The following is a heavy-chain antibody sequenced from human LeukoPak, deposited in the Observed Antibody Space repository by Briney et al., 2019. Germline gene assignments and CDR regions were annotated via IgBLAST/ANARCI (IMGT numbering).Heavy chain of an antibody. D-gene: IGHD6-19*01. J-gene: IGHJ3*02. CDR2: VSGNGAGT. CDR1: RFTFSSYA. Sequence: PGGSLRLSCAASRFTFSSYAMSWVRQAPGKGLEWVSGVSGNGAGTYYADSVKGRFTISRDNSKNMLYLQMNSLRAEDTAVYYCAKRFDTSGWYAAFDIWGQGTMVTVSS. CDR3: AKRFDTSGWYAAFDI. V-gene: IGHV3-23*01.